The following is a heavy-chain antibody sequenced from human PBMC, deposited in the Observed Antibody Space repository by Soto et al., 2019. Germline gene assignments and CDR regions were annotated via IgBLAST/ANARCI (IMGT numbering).Heavy chain of an antibody. J-gene: IGHJ6*02. D-gene: IGHD6-13*01. V-gene: IGHV5-51*01. Sequence: PGESLKISCKGSGYSFTSYWIGWARQMPGKGLEWMGIIYPGDSDTRYSPSSQGQVTISADKSISTAYLQWSSLKASDTAMYYCARTAAAGKYYYGMDVWGQGTTVTVSS. CDR2: IYPGDSDT. CDR1: GYSFTSYW. CDR3: ARTAAAGKYYYGMDV.